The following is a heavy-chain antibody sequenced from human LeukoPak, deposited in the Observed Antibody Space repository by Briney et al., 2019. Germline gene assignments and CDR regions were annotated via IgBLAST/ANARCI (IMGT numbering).Heavy chain of an antibody. CDR1: GYTFTSSG. CDR3: ARDLREVAGTFDY. J-gene: IGHJ4*02. Sequence: ASVKVSCTASGYTFTSSGISWVRQAPGQGLEWMGWITAYSGNTNYAQNLQGRVTMTTDTSTSTAYMELRSLRSDDTAVYYCARDLREVAGTFDYWGQGTLVTVSS. V-gene: IGHV1-18*01. D-gene: IGHD6-19*01. CDR2: ITAYSGNT.